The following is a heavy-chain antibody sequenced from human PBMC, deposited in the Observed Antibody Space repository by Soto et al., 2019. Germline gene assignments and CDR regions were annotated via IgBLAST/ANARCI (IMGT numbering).Heavy chain of an antibody. Sequence: QVQLVQSGAEVKKPGSSVKVSCKASGGTFSSYTISWVRQAPGQGLEWMGRIIPILGIANYAQKFQGRVTITADKSTSTTYMELSSLRSEDTAVYYCARDGSGSANLYWGQGTLVTVSS. V-gene: IGHV1-69*08. CDR1: GGTFSSYT. CDR2: IIPILGIA. J-gene: IGHJ4*02. CDR3: ARDGSGSANLY. D-gene: IGHD3-10*01.